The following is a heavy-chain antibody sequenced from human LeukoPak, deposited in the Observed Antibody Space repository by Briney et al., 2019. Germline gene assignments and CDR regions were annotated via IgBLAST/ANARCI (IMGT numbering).Heavy chain of an antibody. CDR3: AEDSYYDSSVYYSQIDY. D-gene: IGHD3-22*01. J-gene: IGHJ4*02. V-gene: IGHV3-30*02. CDR1: GLTFSNYG. CDR2: IRYDGSNK. Sequence: GGSLRLSCAASGLTFSNYGMHWVRQAPGKGLEWVAFIRYDGSNKYYADSVKGRFTISRGNSKNTLYLQMNSLRAEDTAVYYCAEDSYYDSSVYYSQIDYWGQGTLVTVSS.